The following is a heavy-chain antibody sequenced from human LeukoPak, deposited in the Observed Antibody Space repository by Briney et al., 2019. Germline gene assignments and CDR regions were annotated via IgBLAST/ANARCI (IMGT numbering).Heavy chain of an antibody. Sequence: SETLSLTCAVYGGSFSGYHWSWIRQPPGKGPEWIGEINHSGGTNYNPSLKSRVTISQDTSKNQFSLNLSSVTAADTAMYYCARARYRYGDYSGGWGQGTLVTVSS. D-gene: IGHD4-17*01. J-gene: IGHJ4*02. V-gene: IGHV4-34*01. CDR2: INHSGGT. CDR3: ARARYRYGDYSGG. CDR1: GGSFSGYH.